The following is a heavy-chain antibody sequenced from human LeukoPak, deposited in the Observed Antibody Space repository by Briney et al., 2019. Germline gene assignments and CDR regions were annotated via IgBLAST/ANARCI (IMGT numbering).Heavy chain of an antibody. J-gene: IGHJ3*02. D-gene: IGHD6-6*01. Sequence: SGTLSLTCVVSGDSISSVKLWSWVRQPPGEGLEWIGEIYSRGSINYNPSLKSRVSISMDKSRNQFSLELTSVTAADTAVYYCARPYSSSARGSFDIWGQGTMVTVSS. CDR2: IYSRGSI. CDR3: ARPYSSSARGSFDI. V-gene: IGHV4-4*02. CDR1: GDSISSVKL.